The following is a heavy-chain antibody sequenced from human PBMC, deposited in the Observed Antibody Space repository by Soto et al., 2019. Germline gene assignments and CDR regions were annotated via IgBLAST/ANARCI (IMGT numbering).Heavy chain of an antibody. CDR1: GYSFTGYY. D-gene: IGHD6-6*01. CDR3: ARDRESSASGALYYYYYGLDV. J-gene: IGHJ6*02. Sequence: QVQLVQSGAEVKKPGASVKVSCKASGYSFTGYYMHWVRQAPGQGLEWMGWINPNSGDTNYAQKFPGRVTLARDPSISTAYMDLSRLRSDDTAMYYCARDRESSASGALYYYYYGLDVWGQGTTVTVSS. V-gene: IGHV1-2*02. CDR2: INPNSGDT.